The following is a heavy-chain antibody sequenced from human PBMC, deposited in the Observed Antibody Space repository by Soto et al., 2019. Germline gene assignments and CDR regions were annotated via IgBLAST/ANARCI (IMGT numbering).Heavy chain of an antibody. CDR1: GFTFSSYG. Sequence: QVQLVESGGGVVQPGRSLRLSCAASGFTFSSYGMHWVRQAPGKGLEWVAVISYDGSNKYYADSVKGRFTLSRDNSKNLPFPPKNRLRGGEEAFYCLGKSNCGSVLTRYFEYVWGSYPDMRSDAFDIWGQGTMVTVSS. V-gene: IGHV3-30*18. CDR3: GKSNCGSVLTRYFEYVWGSYPDMRSDAFDI. J-gene: IGHJ3*02. CDR2: ISYDGSNK. D-gene: IGHD3-16*01.